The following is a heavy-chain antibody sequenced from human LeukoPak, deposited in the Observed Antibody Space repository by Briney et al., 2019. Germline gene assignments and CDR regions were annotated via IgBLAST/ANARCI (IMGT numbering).Heavy chain of an antibody. D-gene: IGHD3-22*01. CDR2: MSPNSGGT. CDR1: GYTFTGYY. J-gene: IGHJ4*02. Sequence: ASVKVSCKASGYTFTGYYMHWVRQAPGQGLEWMGWMSPNSGGTNYAQKFQGRVTMTRDTSISTAYMELSRLRSDDTAVYYCARDFNYYDSSGPDYWGQGTLVTVSS. CDR3: ARDFNYYDSSGPDY. V-gene: IGHV1-2*02.